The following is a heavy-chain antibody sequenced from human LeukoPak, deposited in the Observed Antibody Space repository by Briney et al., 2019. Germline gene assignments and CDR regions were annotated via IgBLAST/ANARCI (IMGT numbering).Heavy chain of an antibody. Sequence: PSEILSLTCAVYGGSFSGYYWSWIRQPPGKGLEWIGEINHSGSTNYNPSLKSRVTISVDTSKNQFSLKLSSVTAADTAVYYCARGRIGHFFDLWGRGTLVTVSS. CDR1: GGSFSGYY. J-gene: IGHJ2*01. V-gene: IGHV4-34*01. D-gene: IGHD1-14*01. CDR2: INHSGST. CDR3: ARGRIGHFFDL.